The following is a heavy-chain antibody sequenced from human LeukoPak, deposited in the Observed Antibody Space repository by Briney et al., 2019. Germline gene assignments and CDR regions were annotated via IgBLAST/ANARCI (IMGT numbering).Heavy chain of an antibody. J-gene: IGHJ1*01. CDR1: GGSIRSYY. CDR3: ARYLDYGGNSRVFQH. Sequence: SETLSLTCTVSGGSIRSYYWSWIRQPPGKGLEWNGYIYYSGSTNYNPSLKSRVTISVDTSKNQFSLKLSSVTAADTAVYYCARYLDYGGNSRVFQHWGQGTLVTVSS. V-gene: IGHV4-59*12. D-gene: IGHD4-23*01. CDR2: IYYSGST.